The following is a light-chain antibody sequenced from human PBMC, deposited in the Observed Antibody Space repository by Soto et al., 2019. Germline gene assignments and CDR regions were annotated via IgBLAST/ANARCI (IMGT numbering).Light chain of an antibody. Sequence: DIVLTQSPGTLSLSPGERATLSCRASQSVNSSYLAWYQQKPGQAPRLLIYGASSRATGSPDRFSGSGSGTDFPLTINRLEPEDFAVYYCQQYGRSPPMYTFGQGTKLEIK. V-gene: IGKV3-20*01. CDR2: GAS. CDR1: QSVNSSY. J-gene: IGKJ2*01. CDR3: QQYGRSPPMYT.